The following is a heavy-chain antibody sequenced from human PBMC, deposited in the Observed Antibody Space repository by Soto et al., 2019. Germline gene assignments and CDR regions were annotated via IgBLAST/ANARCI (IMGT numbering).Heavy chain of an antibody. CDR3: AKNAMSTVTRRGQYFDS. D-gene: IGHD4-17*01. J-gene: IGHJ4*02. CDR2: IGGGTGAT. Sequence: GSLRISCAASGFTFYTYALSWVRQAPAEGLEWVSGIGGGTGATYNADSVKGRFIISRDNSKNTLYLQMNNLRVEDTAVYYCAKNAMSTVTRRGQYFDSWGLGTLVTVSS. CDR1: GFTFYTYA. V-gene: IGHV3-23*01.